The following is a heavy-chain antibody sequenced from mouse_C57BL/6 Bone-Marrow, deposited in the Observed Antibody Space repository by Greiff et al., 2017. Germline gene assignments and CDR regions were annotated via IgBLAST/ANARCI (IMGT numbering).Heavy chain of an antibody. J-gene: IGHJ2*01. D-gene: IGHD2-3*01. CDR3: TRDGRYFYY. CDR2: IDPETGGT. CDR1: GYTFTDYE. V-gene: IGHV1-15*01. Sequence: QVQLQQSGAELVRPGASVTLSCKASGYTFTDYEMHWVKQTPVQGLEWIGAIDPETGGTAYNQKFKGKAILTADKSSSTAYMELRSLTSEDSAVYYCTRDGRYFYYWGQGTTLTVSS.